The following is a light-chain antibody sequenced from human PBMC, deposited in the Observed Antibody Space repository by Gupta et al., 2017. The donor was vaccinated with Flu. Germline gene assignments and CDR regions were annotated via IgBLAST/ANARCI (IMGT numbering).Light chain of an antibody. CDR2: GAS. CDR1: QSVSSN. Sequence: PAPLSVSPGERATLSGRASQSVSSNLAWYQQKPGQAPRLLIYGASTRATGIPARFSGSGSGTEFTLTISSLQSEDFAVYYCQQDNNWPRTFGQGTKVEIK. CDR3: QQDNNWPRT. J-gene: IGKJ1*01. V-gene: IGKV3-15*01.